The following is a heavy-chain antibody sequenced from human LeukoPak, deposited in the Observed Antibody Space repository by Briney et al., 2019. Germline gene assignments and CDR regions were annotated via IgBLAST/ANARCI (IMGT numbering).Heavy chain of an antibody. CDR1: GGTFSSYT. V-gene: IGHV1-69*02. CDR2: IIPILGIA. CDR3: ANSQRRFLEELYYYYYMDV. J-gene: IGHJ6*03. Sequence: SVKVSCKASGGTFSSYTISWVRQAPGQGLEWMGRIIPILGIANYAQKFQGRVTITADKSTSTAYMELSSLRSGDTAVYYCANSQRRFLEELYYYYYMDVWGKGTTVTVSS. D-gene: IGHD3-3*01.